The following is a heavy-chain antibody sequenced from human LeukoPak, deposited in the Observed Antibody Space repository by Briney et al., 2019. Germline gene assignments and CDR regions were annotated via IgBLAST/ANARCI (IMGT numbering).Heavy chain of an antibody. CDR1: GYTFISYY. CDR2: INPRGGST. Sequence: ASVKVSCKASGYTFISYYTHWVRQAPGQGLEWMGIINPRGGSTSYAQKFQGRVTMTEDTSTDTAYMELSSLRSEDTAVYYCALRWSLDYWGQGTLVTVSS. D-gene: IGHD2-21*01. CDR3: ALRWSLDY. J-gene: IGHJ4*02. V-gene: IGHV1-46*01.